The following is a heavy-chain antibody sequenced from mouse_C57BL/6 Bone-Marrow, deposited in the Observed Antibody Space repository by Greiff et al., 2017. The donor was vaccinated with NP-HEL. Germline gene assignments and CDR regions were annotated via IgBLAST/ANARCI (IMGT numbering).Heavy chain of an antibody. J-gene: IGHJ2*01. CDR3: ARPGLKGKGYYFDY. CDR1: GYTFTSYW. D-gene: IGHD1-3*01. V-gene: IGHV1-69*01. CDR2: IDPSDSYT. Sequence: QVQLQQSGAELVMPGASVKLSCKASGYTFTSYWMHWVKQRPGQGLEWIGEIDPSDSYTNYNQKFKGKSTLTVDKSSSTAYMQLSSLTSEDSAVYYCARPGLKGKGYYFDYWGQGTTLTVSS.